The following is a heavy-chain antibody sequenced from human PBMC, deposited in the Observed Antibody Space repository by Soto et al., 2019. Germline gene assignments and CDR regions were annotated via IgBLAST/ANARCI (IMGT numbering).Heavy chain of an antibody. CDR3: AREIMPLTNDWYFDL. CDR2: IFDSGST. CDR1: GGSISGGVHS. V-gene: IGHV4-30-4*01. D-gene: IGHD2-8*01. J-gene: IGHJ2*01. Sequence: SETLSLTCTVSGGSISGGVHSWSWIRQPPGKGLEWIGHIFDSGSTYYNPSLKSRLTISVDTSKNQFSLRRSSVTAADTAVYYCAREIMPLTNDWYFDLWGRGTLVTVSS.